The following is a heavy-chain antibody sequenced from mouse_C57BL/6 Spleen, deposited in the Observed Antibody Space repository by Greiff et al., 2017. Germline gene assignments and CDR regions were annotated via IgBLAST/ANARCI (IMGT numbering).Heavy chain of an antibody. D-gene: IGHD1-1*01. CDR3: ARDYYYCSSYDWFAY. J-gene: IGHJ3*01. CDR2: ISSGSSTI. V-gene: IGHV5-17*01. CDR1: GFTFSDYG. Sequence: EVQVVESGGGLVKPGGSLKLSCAASGFTFSDYGMHWVRQAPEKGLEWVAYISSGSSTIYYADTVKGRFTISRDNAKNTLFLQMTSLRSEDTAMYYCARDYYYCSSYDWFAYWGQGTLVTVSA.